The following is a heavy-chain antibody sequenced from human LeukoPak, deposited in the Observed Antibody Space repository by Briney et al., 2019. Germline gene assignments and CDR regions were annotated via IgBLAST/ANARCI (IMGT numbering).Heavy chain of an antibody. CDR1: GYTFNIYY. V-gene: IGHV1-46*02. D-gene: IGHD3-22*01. CDR3: ARERAAMIAAY. CDR2: INPSGGSR. Sequence: ASVTVSYEASGYTFNIYYMQWVRQAPGQGLEGMGVINPSGGSRRYAQKLQGRVTMTRDMSTSTVYMELSSLRSEDTAVYYCARERAAMIAAYWGQGTLVTVSS. J-gene: IGHJ4*02.